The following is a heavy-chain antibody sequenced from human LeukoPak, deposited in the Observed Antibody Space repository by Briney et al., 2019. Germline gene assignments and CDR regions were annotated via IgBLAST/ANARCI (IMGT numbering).Heavy chain of an antibody. J-gene: IGHJ4*02. Sequence: SETLSLTCAVYGGSFSGYYWSWIRHPPGKGLEWIGEINHSGSTNYNPSLKSRVTISVDTSKNQFSLKLSSVTAADTAVYYCAGRDSSGYWFDYWGQGTLVTVSS. CDR2: INHSGST. CDR1: GGSFSGYY. V-gene: IGHV4-34*01. CDR3: AGRDSSGYWFDY. D-gene: IGHD3-22*01.